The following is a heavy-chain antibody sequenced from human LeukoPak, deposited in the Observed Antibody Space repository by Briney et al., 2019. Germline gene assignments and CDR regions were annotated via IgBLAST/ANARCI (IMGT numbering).Heavy chain of an antibody. CDR1: GFTFSSYW. CDR3: AKDPYINSRSGGFDY. CDR2: INSDGSST. J-gene: IGHJ4*02. V-gene: IGHV3-74*01. Sequence: GGSLRLSCAASGFTFSSYWMHWVRQAPGKGLVWVSRINSDGSSTTYADSVKGRFTISRDNSKNTLYLQMNSLRAEDTAVYYCAKDPYINSRSGGFDYWGQGTLVTVSS. D-gene: IGHD3-10*01.